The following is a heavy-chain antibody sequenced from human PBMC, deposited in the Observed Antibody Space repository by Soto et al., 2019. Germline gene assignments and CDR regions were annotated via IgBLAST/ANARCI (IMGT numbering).Heavy chain of an antibody. CDR2: ITGGGSST. V-gene: IGHV3-23*01. CDR3: AKGSAAARPYYFDY. D-gene: IGHD6-13*01. CDR1: GFTFSRYA. Sequence: PGGSLRLSCAASGFTFSRYAMSWVRQAPGKGLERVSAITGGGSSTNYADSVKGRFTISRDNSKNTLSLQINGLRAEDTVVYYCAKGSAAARPYYFDYWGQGALVTVSS. J-gene: IGHJ4*02.